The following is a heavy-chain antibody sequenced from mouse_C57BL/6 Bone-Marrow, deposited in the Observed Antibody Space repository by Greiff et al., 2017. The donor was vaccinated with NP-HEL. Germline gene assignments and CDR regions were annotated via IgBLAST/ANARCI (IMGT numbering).Heavy chain of an antibody. D-gene: IGHD1-1*02. CDR3: VRRGGSPYWYFDV. CDR1: GFSFNTYA. J-gene: IGHJ1*03. CDR2: IRSKSNNYAT. Sequence: EVQGVESGGGLVQPKGSLKLSCAASGFSFNTYAMNWVRQAPGKGLEWVARIRSKSNNYATYYADSVKDRFTISRDDSESMLYLQMNNLKTEDTAMYYCVRRGGSPYWYFDVWGTGTTVTVSS. V-gene: IGHV10-1*01.